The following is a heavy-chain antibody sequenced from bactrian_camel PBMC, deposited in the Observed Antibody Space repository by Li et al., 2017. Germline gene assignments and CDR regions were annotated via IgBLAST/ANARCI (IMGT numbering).Heavy chain of an antibody. CDR3: AKAPGGWTHPGNY. CDR2: IDSLDYT. CDR1: GATRR. V-gene: IGHV3S53*01. D-gene: IGHD5*01. J-gene: IGHJ4*01. Sequence: VQLVESGGRSVQAGGALTISCAASGATRRMAWFRQAPGKEREGVASIDSLDYTRYADSVKGRFTISTDNAQNTLYLQLNNLETEDTATYYCAKAPGGWTHPGNYWGQGTQVTVS.